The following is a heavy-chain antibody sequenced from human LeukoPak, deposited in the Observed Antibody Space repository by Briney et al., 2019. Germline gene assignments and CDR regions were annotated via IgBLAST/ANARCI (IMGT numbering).Heavy chain of an antibody. V-gene: IGHV3-23*01. CDR2: ISGSGGST. Sequence: PGGSLRLSCAASGFTFSSYAMSWVRQAPGKGLEWVSAISGSGGSTYYADSVKGRFTISRDNSKNTLYLQMNSLRAEDTAVYYCAKDRPYCSSTSCPADYWGQGTLVTVSS. CDR1: GFTFSSYA. J-gene: IGHJ4*02. CDR3: AKDRPYCSSTSCPADY. D-gene: IGHD2-2*01.